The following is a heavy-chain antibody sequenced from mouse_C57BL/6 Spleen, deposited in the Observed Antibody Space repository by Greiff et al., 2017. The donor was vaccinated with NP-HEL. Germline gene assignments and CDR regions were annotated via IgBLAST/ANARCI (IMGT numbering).Heavy chain of an antibody. Sequence: EVQLQQSGPGLAKPSQTLSLTCSVTGYSITSDYWNWIRKFPGNKLEYMGNISYSGSTSYNPSLKRRIAITRDTSKNQYYLQLNSGTTEDTATYYCATTTEWGYFDGWGTGTTVTVSS. CDR3: ATTTEWGYFDG. CDR2: ISYSGST. CDR1: GYSITSDY. V-gene: IGHV3-8*01. J-gene: IGHJ1*03. D-gene: IGHD1-1*01.